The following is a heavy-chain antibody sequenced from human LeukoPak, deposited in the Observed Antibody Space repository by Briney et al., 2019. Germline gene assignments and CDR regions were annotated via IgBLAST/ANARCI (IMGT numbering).Heavy chain of an antibody. Sequence: PSQTLSLTCTVSGGSISSGSYYWSWIRQPPGKGLEWIGYIYYSGSTNYNPSLKSRVTISVDTSKNQFSLKLSSVTAADTAVYYCARCKGWYNWNDGRNGYYYYMDVWGKGTTVTVSS. CDR2: IYYSGST. CDR1: GGSISSGSYY. CDR3: ARCKGWYNWNDGRNGYYYYMDV. D-gene: IGHD1-1*01. V-gene: IGHV4-61*01. J-gene: IGHJ6*03.